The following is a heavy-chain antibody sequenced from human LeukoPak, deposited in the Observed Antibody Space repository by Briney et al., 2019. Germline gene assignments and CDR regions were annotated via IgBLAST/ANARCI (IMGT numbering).Heavy chain of an antibody. J-gene: IGHJ4*02. D-gene: IGHD3-16*01. CDR1: GFNISDFW. V-gene: IGHV3-7*01. Sequence: GGSLRLSCSASGFNISDFWMTWVRQAPGKGLEWVANIKEDGTEKHLVDSVMGRFTISRDNTKNLLYLQMNSLRGDDTATYYCVRESRPGGAMGLYHNFDYWGQGTLVAVSS. CDR2: IKEDGTEK. CDR3: VRESRPGGAMGLYHNFDY.